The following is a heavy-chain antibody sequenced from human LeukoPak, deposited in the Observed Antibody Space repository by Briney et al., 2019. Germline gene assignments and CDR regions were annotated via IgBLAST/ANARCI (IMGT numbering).Heavy chain of an antibody. CDR2: ISAYNGNT. CDR3: ARGGRQRFDP. V-gene: IGHV1-18*01. J-gene: IGHJ5*02. CDR1: GYTFTSYG. Sequence: ASVKVSCTASGYTFTSYGISWVRQAPGQGVEWMGWISAYNGNTNNAQMLQGRDTMTTDTSTSTAYMELRSLRSDGTAVYYCARGGRQRFDPWGQGTLVTVSS. D-gene: IGHD1-1*01.